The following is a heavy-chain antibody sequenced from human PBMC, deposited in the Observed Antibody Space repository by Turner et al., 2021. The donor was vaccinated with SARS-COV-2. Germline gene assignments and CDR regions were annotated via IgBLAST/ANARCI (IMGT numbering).Heavy chain of an antibody. D-gene: IGHD4-17*01. J-gene: IGHJ6*02. Sequence: EVQLVVFGGGLVHPGGSLRFRCVVFVLTFSSDNMNWIRQAPGEGLEWVSYISSSSTTICYADSVKGRFAITRDNAKNSLYLRMNSLRGEDTAVYYCARGRGARSYYFYGMDVWGQGTTVTVSS. CDR1: VLTFSSDN. V-gene: IGHV3-48*01. CDR2: ISSSSTTI. CDR3: ARGRGARSYYFYGMDV.